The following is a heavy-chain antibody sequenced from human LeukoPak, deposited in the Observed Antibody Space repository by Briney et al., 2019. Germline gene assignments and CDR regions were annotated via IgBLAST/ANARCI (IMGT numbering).Heavy chain of an antibody. CDR1: GYTFTSYG. CDR3: AREGGYGDYGDAFDI. Sequence: GASVKVSCKASGYTFTSYGISWVRQAPGQGLEWMGWISAYNGNTNYAQKLQGGVTMTTDTSTSTAYMELRSLRSDDTAVYYCAREGGYGDYGDAFDIWGQGTMVTVSS. D-gene: IGHD4-17*01. J-gene: IGHJ3*02. V-gene: IGHV1-18*01. CDR2: ISAYNGNT.